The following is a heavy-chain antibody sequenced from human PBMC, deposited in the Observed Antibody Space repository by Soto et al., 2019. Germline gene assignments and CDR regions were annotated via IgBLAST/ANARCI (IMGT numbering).Heavy chain of an antibody. J-gene: IGHJ4*02. CDR3: ARHGRGELSLYPFDY. CDR2: IYYSGST. Sequence: SETLSLTCTVSGGSISSSSYYRGWIRQPPGKGLEWIGSIYYSGSTYYNPSLKSRVTISVDTSKNQFSLKLSSVTAADTSVYYCARHGRGELSLYPFDYWGQGTLVTVSS. V-gene: IGHV4-39*01. CDR1: GGSISSSSYY. D-gene: IGHD3-16*02.